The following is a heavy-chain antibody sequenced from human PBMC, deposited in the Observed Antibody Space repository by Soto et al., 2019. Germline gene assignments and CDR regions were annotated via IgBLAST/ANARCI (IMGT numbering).Heavy chain of an antibody. CDR1: GGSISSSSYS. CDR2: IYYSGST. J-gene: IGHJ6*02. D-gene: IGHD2-2*01. CDR3: GRQPGHCGSTTCFGYYSVDV. V-gene: IGHV4-39*01. Sequence: QLQLQESGPRLVKPSETLSLTCSVSGGSISSSSYSWGWIRQPPGKGLEWIGTIYYSGSTHYNPSLEARVAISADTPNTQLSLRLSSVTAAATAVYYCGRQPGHCGSTTCFGYYSVDVWGQGTTVTVS.